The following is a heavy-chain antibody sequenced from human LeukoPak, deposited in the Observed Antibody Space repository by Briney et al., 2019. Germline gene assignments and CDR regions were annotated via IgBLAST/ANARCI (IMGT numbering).Heavy chain of an antibody. D-gene: IGHD2-21*02. CDR2: IYYSGST. J-gene: IGHJ3*02. CDR1: GGSISSYY. CDR3: ARETLQVTAIPSHAFDI. Sequence: PSETLSLTCTVSGGSISSYYWSWIRQPPGKGLEWIGYIYYSGSTNYNPSLKSRVTISVDTSKNQFSLKLSSVTAADTAVYYCARETLQVTAIPSHAFDIWGQGTMVTVSS. V-gene: IGHV4-59*01.